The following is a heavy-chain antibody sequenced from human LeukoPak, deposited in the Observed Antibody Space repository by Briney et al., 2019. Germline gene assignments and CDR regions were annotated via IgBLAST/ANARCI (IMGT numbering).Heavy chain of an antibody. V-gene: IGHV1-2*02. CDR2: INPNSGGT. J-gene: IGHJ4*02. CDR1: GYTFTGYY. CDR3: ARDWNDSIDY. D-gene: IGHD1-1*01. Sequence: ASVKVSCKASGYTFTGYYMHWVRQAPGQGLEWMGWINPNSGGTNYARKFQGRVTMTRDTSISTAYMELTRLRSDDTAVYYCARDWNDSIDYWGQGTLVTVSS.